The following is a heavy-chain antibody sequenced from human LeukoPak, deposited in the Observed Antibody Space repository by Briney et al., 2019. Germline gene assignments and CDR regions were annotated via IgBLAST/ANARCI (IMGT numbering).Heavy chain of an antibody. V-gene: IGHV1-8*01. CDR2: MNPNSGNT. CDR3: ARALRRKQLRNSLYYFDY. J-gene: IGHJ4*02. CDR1: GYTFTSYD. Sequence: GASVKVSCKASGYTFTSYDINWVRQATGQGLEWMGWMNPNSGNTGYAQKFQGRVTMTRNTSISTAYMELSSLRSEDTAVYYCARALRRKQLRNSLYYFDYWGQGTLVTVSS. D-gene: IGHD5-18*01.